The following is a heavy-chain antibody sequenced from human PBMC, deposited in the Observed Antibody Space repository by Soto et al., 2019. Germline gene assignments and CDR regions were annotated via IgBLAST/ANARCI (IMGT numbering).Heavy chain of an antibody. V-gene: IGHV1-69*02. CDR2: IIPMVGMA. CDR1: GDTFSFYT. J-gene: IGHJ4*02. CDR3: ATNYGSGSTHFDY. Sequence: QVQLVQSGAEVKKSGSSVRLSCTASGDTFSFYTISWVRQAPGQGPEWMGRIIPMVGMADYPQKFQGRVTISADKSTSTAYMVLSSLRSDDTAVYFCATNYGSGSTHFDYWGQGTLVTVSS. D-gene: IGHD3-10*01.